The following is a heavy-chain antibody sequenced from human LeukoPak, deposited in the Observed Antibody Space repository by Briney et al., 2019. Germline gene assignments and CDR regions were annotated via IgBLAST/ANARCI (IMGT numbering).Heavy chain of an antibody. CDR1: WLTFRYNG. D-gene: IGHD2-15*01. CDR3: PRDRDMVVGSSWYYDY. V-gene: IGHV3-33*01. J-gene: IGHJ4*02. Sequence: GGSLRLSCAPSWLTFRYNGMHSVRQAPGKGLEWVSLIWYDGSNKYYADSVKGRFTISRDNSKNTLNLQMNNVRAEDRGLYYRPRDRDMVVGSSWYYDYWGQGTLVTVSS. CDR2: IWYDGSNK.